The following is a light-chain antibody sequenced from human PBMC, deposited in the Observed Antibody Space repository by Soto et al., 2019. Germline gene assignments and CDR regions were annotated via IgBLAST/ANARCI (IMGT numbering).Light chain of an antibody. Sequence: EIVLTQSPGTLSLSPGERATLSCRASQSVSSNYLAWYQQNPGQAPRLLIYGASTRATGIPDRFSGSGSGPDVTLSSSRLEPEDFAVYYCQQYGSSPMYTFGQGTQLESK. CDR3: QQYGSSPMYT. CDR1: QSVSSNY. V-gene: IGKV3-20*01. J-gene: IGKJ2*01. CDR2: GAS.